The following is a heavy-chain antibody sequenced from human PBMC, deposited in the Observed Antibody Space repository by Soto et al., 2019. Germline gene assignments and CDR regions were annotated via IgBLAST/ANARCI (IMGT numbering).Heavy chain of an antibody. CDR1: GGTFSSYA. CDR2: IIPIFGTA. V-gene: IGHV1-69*01. D-gene: IGHD3-16*02. Sequence: QVQLVQSGAEVKKPGSSVKVSCKASGGTFSSYAISWVRQAPGQGLEWMGGIIPIFGTANYAQKFQGRVTITADESTSTAYMELSSMRSEDTAVYYCARNHYDYVWGSYRYYYFDYCGQGTLVTVSS. J-gene: IGHJ4*02. CDR3: ARNHYDYVWGSYRYYYFDY.